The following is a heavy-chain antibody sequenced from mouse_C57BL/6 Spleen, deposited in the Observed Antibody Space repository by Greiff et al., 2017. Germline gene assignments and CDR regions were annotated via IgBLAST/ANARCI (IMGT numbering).Heavy chain of an antibody. CDR2: ISSGSSTI. CDR3: AGHWGGGFAY. V-gene: IGHV5-17*01. Sequence: EVKLLESGGGLVKPGGSLKFSCAASGFTFSDYGMHWVRQAPEEGLEWVGYISSGSSTIYYADKVKGRFTISRDNAKNTQFLQMTRLRSEDAAMYCGAGHWGGGFAYWGQGTLVTVSA. D-gene: IGHD4-1*01. CDR1: GFTFSDYG. J-gene: IGHJ3*01.